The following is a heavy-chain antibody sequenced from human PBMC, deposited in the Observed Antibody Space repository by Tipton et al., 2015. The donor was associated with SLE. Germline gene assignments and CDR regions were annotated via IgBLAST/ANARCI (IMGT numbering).Heavy chain of an antibody. J-gene: IGHJ6*02. CDR3: ARGYFCYYYAMDV. CDR1: GGSISSYY. CDR2: IYYSGST. Sequence: LRLSCTVSGGSISSYYWSWIRQPPGKGLEWIGHIYYSGSTNYKSSLKSRVTISIDTSKNQFSLRLSSVTAADTAVYYCARGYFCYYYAMDVWGQGP. V-gene: IGHV4-59*01.